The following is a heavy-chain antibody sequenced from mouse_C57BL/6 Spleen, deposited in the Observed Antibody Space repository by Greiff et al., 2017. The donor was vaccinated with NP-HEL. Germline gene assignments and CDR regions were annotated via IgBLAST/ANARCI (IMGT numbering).Heavy chain of an antibody. J-gene: IGHJ3*01. CDR3: ARRDSSGFFAY. D-gene: IGHD3-2*02. V-gene: IGHV1-80*01. CDR2: IYPGDGDT. Sequence: VQLQQSGAELVKPGASVKISCKASGYAFSSYWMNWVKQRPGKGLEWIGQIYPGDGDTNYNGKFKGKATLTADKSSSTAYMKLSSLTSEDSAVSFCARRDSSGFFAYWGQGTLVTVSA. CDR1: GYAFSSYW.